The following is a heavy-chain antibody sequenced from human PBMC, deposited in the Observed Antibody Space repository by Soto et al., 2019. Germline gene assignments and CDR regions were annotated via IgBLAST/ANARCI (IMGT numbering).Heavy chain of an antibody. J-gene: IGHJ4*02. V-gene: IGHV3-30-3*01. Sequence: QVQLVESGGGVVQPGTSLRLSCAASGLSFSSHAMHWVRQAPGKGLEWVAVISSDGTNKKDADSVKGRFTISRDNSKNTVYLQMNSLRVDDTAVYYCVRDLGIADELWGQGTLVTVSS. CDR3: VRDLGIADEL. CDR1: GLSFSSHA. CDR2: ISSDGTNK. D-gene: IGHD6-13*01.